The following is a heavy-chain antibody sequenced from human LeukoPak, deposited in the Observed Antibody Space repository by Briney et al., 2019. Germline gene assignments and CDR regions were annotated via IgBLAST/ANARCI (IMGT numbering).Heavy chain of an antibody. CDR3: ARFAVHRRLTVAGQFGLDY. CDR1: GYTFTSYG. D-gene: IGHD6-19*01. V-gene: IGHV1-46*01. J-gene: IGHJ4*02. Sequence: ASVKVSCKASGYTFTSYGISWVRQAPGQGLEWMGIINSSGGSTNYAQNFQGRVTMTRDTSTSTAYMELSSLRSEDTAVYYCARFAVHRRLTVAGQFGLDYWGQGTLVTVSS. CDR2: INSSGGST.